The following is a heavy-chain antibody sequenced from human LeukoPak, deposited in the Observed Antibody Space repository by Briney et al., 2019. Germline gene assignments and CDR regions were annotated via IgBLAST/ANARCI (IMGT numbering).Heavy chain of an antibody. V-gene: IGHV1-69*13. CDR1: GGTFSSYA. CDR2: IIPIFGTA. Sequence: ASVKVSCKASGGTFSSYAISWVRQAPGQGLEWMGGIIPIFGTANYAQKFQGRVTITADESTSTVYMELSNLRSEETAVYYCARDLSGVEMATITGFDIWGQGTMVTVSS. J-gene: IGHJ3*02. D-gene: IGHD5-24*01. CDR3: ARDLSGVEMATITGFDI.